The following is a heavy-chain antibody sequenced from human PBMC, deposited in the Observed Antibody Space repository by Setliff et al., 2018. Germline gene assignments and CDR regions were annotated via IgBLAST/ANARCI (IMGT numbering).Heavy chain of an antibody. V-gene: IGHV4-34*01. CDR3: ARGRRITMIVVPPGVFDI. J-gene: IGHJ3*02. CDR2: IDQSGIT. CDR1: GGSFSGYY. D-gene: IGHD3-22*01. Sequence: PSETLSLTCAVYGGSFSGYYWSWIRQPPGKGPEWIGEIDQSGITNYNPSLKSRVTISIDTSKNQFSLRLSSVTGTDTAVYYCARGRRITMIVVPPGVFDIWGQGTMVT.